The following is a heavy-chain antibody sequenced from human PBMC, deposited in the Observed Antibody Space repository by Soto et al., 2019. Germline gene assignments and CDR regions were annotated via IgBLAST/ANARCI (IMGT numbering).Heavy chain of an antibody. Sequence: QVQLVESGGGVVQPGRSLRLSCAASGFTFSSYGMHWVRQAPGKGLEWVAVISYDGSNKYYADSVKGRFTISRDNSKNTLYLQMNSLRAEDTAVYYCAKETYYYDSSGHTRPSSAFDIWGQGTMVTVSS. V-gene: IGHV3-30*18. CDR2: ISYDGSNK. CDR3: AKETYYYDSSGHTRPSSAFDI. D-gene: IGHD3-22*01. CDR1: GFTFSSYG. J-gene: IGHJ3*02.